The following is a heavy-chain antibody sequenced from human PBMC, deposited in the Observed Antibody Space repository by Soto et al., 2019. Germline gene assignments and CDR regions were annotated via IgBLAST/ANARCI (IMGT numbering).Heavy chain of an antibody. CDR2: IYYSRST. V-gene: IGHV4-59*01. CDR3: ARGLWFGEFPWFDP. Sequence: QVQLQESGPGLVKPSETLSLTCTVSGDPINTYFWSWIRQPPGKGLEWIGYIYYSRSTNYNPSLKSRVTISADTSKNLFSLKLSSVTAADTAVYYCARGLWFGEFPWFDPWGQGTLVTVSS. D-gene: IGHD3-10*01. J-gene: IGHJ5*02. CDR1: GDPINTYF.